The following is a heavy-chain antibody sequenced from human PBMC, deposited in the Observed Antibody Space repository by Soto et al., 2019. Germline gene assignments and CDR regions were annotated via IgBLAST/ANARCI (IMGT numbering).Heavy chain of an antibody. CDR3: AKGARPYYDSSGYYHDYYYYYGMDV. Sequence: QVQLVESGGGVVQPGRSLRLSCAASGFTFSSYGMHWVRQAPGKGLEWVAVISYDGSNKYYADSVKGRFTISRDNSKNPLYLQMNSLRAEDTAVYYCAKGARPYYDSSGYYHDYYYYYGMDVWGQGTTVTVSS. J-gene: IGHJ6*02. D-gene: IGHD3-22*01. CDR2: ISYDGSNK. V-gene: IGHV3-30*18. CDR1: GFTFSSYG.